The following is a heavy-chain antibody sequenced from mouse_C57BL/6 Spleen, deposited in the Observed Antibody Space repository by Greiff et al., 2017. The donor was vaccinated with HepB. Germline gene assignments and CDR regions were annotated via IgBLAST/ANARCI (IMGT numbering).Heavy chain of an antibody. V-gene: IGHV1-52*01. CDR1: GYTFTSYW. D-gene: IGHD1-1*01. CDR3: ARLGTTDAY. Sequence: QVHVKQPGAELVRPGSSVKLSCKASGYTFTSYWMHWVKQRPIQGLEWIGNIDPSDSETHYNQKFKDKATLTVDKSSSTAYMQLSSLTSEDSAVYYCARLGTTDAYWGQGTLVTVSA. CDR2: IDPSDSET. J-gene: IGHJ3*01.